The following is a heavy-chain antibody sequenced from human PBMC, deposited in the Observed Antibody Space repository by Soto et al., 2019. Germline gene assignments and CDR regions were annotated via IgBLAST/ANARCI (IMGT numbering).Heavy chain of an antibody. J-gene: IGHJ5*02. V-gene: IGHV4-59*01. CDR1: GGSISRYY. CDR3: ARGGYDFWSGHDXVFWFDP. CDR2: IYYSGST. D-gene: IGHD3-3*01. Sequence: PSETLSLTCTVSGGSISRYYWSWIRQPPGKVLEWIGYIYYSGSTNYNPSLKSRVTISVDTSKNQFSLKLSSVTAADTAVYYCARGGYDFWSGHDXVFWFDPWGQGTLVTVSS.